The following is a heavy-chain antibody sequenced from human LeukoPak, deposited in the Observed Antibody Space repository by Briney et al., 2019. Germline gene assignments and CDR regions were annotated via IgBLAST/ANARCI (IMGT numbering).Heavy chain of an antibody. V-gene: IGHV3-53*01. CDR1: GFTASSNY. Sequence: GGSLRLXCAASGFTASSNYMRWVRPAPGKGRVGGLVIYSGGSTYYGDSVKGRFTISRDHSKNTLYLQMNSLRAEETAVYYCARVSPYYSVDYWGQGTLVTVSS. D-gene: IGHD3-22*01. J-gene: IGHJ4*02. CDR3: ARVSPYYSVDY. CDR2: IYSGGST.